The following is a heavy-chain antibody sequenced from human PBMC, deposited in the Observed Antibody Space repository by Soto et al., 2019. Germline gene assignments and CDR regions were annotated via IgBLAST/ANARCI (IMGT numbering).Heavy chain of an antibody. V-gene: IGHV3-66*01. CDR2: IFHGGDT. J-gene: IGHJ4*02. CDR3: ARDRGCSGGSCFDY. CDR1: GFNVSANY. Sequence: ELQLVESGGGLVQPGGSLRLSCAASGFNVSANYMTWVRQAPGTGLEWVSFIFHGGDTFYADSVKDRFIISRDNSKNTLYLQMNSLRAEDTGVYYSARDRGCSGGSCFDYWGQGTLVTVSS. D-gene: IGHD2-15*01.